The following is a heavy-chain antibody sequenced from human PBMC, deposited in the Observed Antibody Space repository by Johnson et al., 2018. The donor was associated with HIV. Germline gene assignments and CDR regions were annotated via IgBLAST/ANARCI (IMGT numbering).Heavy chain of an antibody. J-gene: IGHJ3*02. CDR3: AKDLGNWDSPRSAFDM. CDR2: INWNGGST. D-gene: IGHD1/OR15-1a*01. CDR1: GFTFDDYG. Sequence: VQLVESGGGVVQPGRSLRLSCAASGFTFDDYGMSWVRQAPGKGLEWVSGINWNGGSTGFADSVKGRFTISRDNSKNTLYLQLNSLRAEDTAVYYCAKDLGNWDSPRSAFDMWGQGTMVTVSS. V-gene: IGHV3-20*04.